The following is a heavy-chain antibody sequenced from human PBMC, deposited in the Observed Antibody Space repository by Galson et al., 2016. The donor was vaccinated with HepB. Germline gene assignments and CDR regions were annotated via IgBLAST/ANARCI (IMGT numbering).Heavy chain of an antibody. V-gene: IGHV4-59*08. CDR2: IYYSGRT. CDR3: AKHMMVTSNYFYYGMDV. Sequence: SETLSLTCTVSGGSISSFYWSWIRQPPGKGLEWIGYIYYSGRTNYNPSLKSRLTISVDTSKNQFSLKLSSVTAADTAVYFCAKHMMVTSNYFYYGMDVWDQGTTVIVSS. CDR1: GGSISSFY. J-gene: IGHJ6*02. D-gene: IGHD2-21*02.